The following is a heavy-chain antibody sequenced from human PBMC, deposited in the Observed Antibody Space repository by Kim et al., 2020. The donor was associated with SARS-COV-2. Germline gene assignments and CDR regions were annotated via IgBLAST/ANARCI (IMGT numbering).Heavy chain of an antibody. CDR2: IKQDGSEK. V-gene: IGHV3-7*01. J-gene: IGHJ4*02. Sequence: GGSLRLSCAASGFTFSSYWMSWVRQAPGKGLEWVANIKQDGSEKYYVDSVKGRFTISRDNAKNSLYLQMNSLRAEDTAVYYCARAEYDFWSGYYVSYWGQGTLVTVSS. CDR1: GFTFSSYW. D-gene: IGHD3-3*01. CDR3: ARAEYDFWSGYYVSY.